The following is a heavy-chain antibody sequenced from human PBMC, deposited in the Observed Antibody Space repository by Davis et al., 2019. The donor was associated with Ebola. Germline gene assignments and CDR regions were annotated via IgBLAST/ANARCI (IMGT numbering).Heavy chain of an antibody. D-gene: IGHD3-22*01. CDR1: VITFSSYA. V-gene: IGHV3-21*01. CDR3: ARVYGYYDSSGYYYGFDY. CDR2: ISSSSSYI. J-gene: IGHJ4*02. Sequence: GGSLRLSCTDSVITFSSYAMNWVRQAPGKGLEWVSSISSSSSYIYYADSVKGRFTISRDNAKNSLYLQMNSLRAEDTAVYYCARVYGYYDSSGYYYGFDYWGQGTLVTVPS.